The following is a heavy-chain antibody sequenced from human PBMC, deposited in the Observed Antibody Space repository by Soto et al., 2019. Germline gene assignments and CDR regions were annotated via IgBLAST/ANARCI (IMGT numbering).Heavy chain of an antibody. V-gene: IGHV4-59*01. Sequence: PSETLSLTCTVSGGSISSYYWSWIRQPPGKGLEWIGYIYYSGSTNYNPSLKSRVTISVDTSKNQFSLKLSSVTAADTAVYYCARDLYYGDYDAFDIWGQGTMVTVSS. CDR2: IYYSGST. J-gene: IGHJ3*02. D-gene: IGHD4-17*01. CDR3: ARDLYYGDYDAFDI. CDR1: GGSISSYY.